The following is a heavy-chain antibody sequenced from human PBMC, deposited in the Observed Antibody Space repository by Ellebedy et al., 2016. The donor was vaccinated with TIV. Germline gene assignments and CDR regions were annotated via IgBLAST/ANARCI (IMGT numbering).Heavy chain of an antibody. CDR3: AKDGSRYSGYDLVDY. Sequence: GGSLRLSXAASGFTFSSYGMHWVRQAPGKGLEWVAVISYDGSNKYYADSVKGRFTISRDNSKNTLYLQMNSLRAEDTAVYYCAKDGSRYSGYDLVDYWGQGTLVTVSS. J-gene: IGHJ4*02. V-gene: IGHV3-30*18. CDR1: GFTFSSYG. CDR2: ISYDGSNK. D-gene: IGHD5-12*01.